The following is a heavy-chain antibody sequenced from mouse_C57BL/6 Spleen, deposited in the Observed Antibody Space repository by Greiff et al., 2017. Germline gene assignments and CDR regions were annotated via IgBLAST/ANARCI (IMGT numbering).Heavy chain of an antibody. D-gene: IGHD2-4*01. CDR2: ISSGGSYT. V-gene: IGHV5-6*01. CDR3: ARHGVVITTYYCDY. CDR1: GFTFSCYG. J-gene: IGHJ2*01. Sequence: EVKLMESGGDLVKPGGSLKLSCAASGFTFSCYGMYWVRQTPDKMLEWVATISSGGSYTFYPDSVKGRFIISRDKAKNTLYLQMSSLKSEDTAMYCWARHGVVITTYYCDYWGQGTTHTDSS.